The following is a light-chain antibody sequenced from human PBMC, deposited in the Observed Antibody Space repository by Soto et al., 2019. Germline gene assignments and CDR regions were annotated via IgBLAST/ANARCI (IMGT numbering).Light chain of an antibody. J-gene: IGLJ2*01. Sequence: QSALTQPASVSGSPGQSITISCARTSSDAGGYNYVSWCQQHPGKAPKLMIYEVSNRPSGVSNRFSGSKSGNTASLTISGLQAEDEADYYCSSYTSSSTLVVFGGGTKVTVL. CDR1: SSDAGGYNY. CDR2: EVS. V-gene: IGLV2-14*01. CDR3: SSYTSSSTLVV.